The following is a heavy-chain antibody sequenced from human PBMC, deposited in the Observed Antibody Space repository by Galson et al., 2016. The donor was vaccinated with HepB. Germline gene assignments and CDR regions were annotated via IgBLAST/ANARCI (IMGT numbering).Heavy chain of an antibody. D-gene: IGHD1-26*01. V-gene: IGHV3-13*01. Sequence: SLRLSCAASGFIISTYDMHWVRQAAGKGLEWVSVIGIADDTYYGDPVKGRFTISREDAKNSLYLQMNSLRAGDTAVYYCVVGSGTYFPNTVDVWGQGTTVTVSS. CDR1: GFIISTYD. CDR3: VVGSGTYFPNTVDV. J-gene: IGHJ6*02. CDR2: IGIADDT.